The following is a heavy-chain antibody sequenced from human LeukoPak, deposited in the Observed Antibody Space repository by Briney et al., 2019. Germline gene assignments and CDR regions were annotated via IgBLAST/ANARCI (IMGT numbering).Heavy chain of an antibody. CDR3: ARGRATFGRWWFDP. CDR1: GYSISSGYY. J-gene: IGHJ5*02. V-gene: IGHV4-38-2*02. Sequence: PSEALSLTCTVSGYSISSGYYWGWIRQPPGKGLEWIGSIYHSGSTYYNPSLKSRVTISVDTSKNQFSLKLSSVTAADTAVYYCARGRATFGRWWFDPWGQGTLVTVSS. D-gene: IGHD3-16*01. CDR2: IYHSGST.